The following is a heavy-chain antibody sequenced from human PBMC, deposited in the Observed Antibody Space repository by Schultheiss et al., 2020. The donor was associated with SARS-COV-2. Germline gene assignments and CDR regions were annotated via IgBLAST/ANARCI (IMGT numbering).Heavy chain of an antibody. D-gene: IGHD2-21*02. CDR1: GFTFRYFG. Sequence: GGSLRLSCAASGFTFRYFGMHWVRQAPGKGLEWVSGVSYDGSNKYYTDSVKGRFTISRDNSKNTLYLQMNSLRAEDTAIYYCARDSTYCSGDCSFDYWGQGTLVTVSS. J-gene: IGHJ4*02. CDR3: ARDSTYCSGDCSFDY. V-gene: IGHV3-30*03. CDR2: VSYDGSNK.